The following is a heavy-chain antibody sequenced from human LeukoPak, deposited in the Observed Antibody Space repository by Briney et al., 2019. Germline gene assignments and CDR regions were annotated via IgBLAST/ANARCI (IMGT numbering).Heavy chain of an antibody. Sequence: ASVKVSCKASGYTFTSYGISWVRQAPGQGLEWMGWISAYNGNTNYAQKLQGRVTMTTDTSASTAYMELRSLRSDDTAVYYCARGYIPYYYDSSGYYDYWGQGTLVTVSS. D-gene: IGHD3-22*01. J-gene: IGHJ4*02. V-gene: IGHV1-18*01. CDR1: GYTFTSYG. CDR2: ISAYNGNT. CDR3: ARGYIPYYYDSSGYYDY.